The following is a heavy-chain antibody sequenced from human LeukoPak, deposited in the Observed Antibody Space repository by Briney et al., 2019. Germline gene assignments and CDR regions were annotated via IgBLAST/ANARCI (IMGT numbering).Heavy chain of an antibody. V-gene: IGHV3-74*01. D-gene: IGHD3-10*01. Sequence: GGSLRLSCGASGFTFSSYWMHWVRQAPGKGLVWVSRINNDGSSTSYADSVQGRFTISRDNAKNTLYLQMNSLRAEDTALYYCARVARGDYYYYYMDVWGKGTTVTISS. CDR3: ARVARGDYYYYYMDV. J-gene: IGHJ6*03. CDR1: GFTFSSYW. CDR2: INNDGSST.